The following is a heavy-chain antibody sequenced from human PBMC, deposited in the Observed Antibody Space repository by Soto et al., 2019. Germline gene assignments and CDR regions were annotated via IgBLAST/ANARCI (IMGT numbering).Heavy chain of an antibody. CDR2: ISYDGSNK. J-gene: IGHJ4*02. Sequence: GGSLRLSCAASGFTFSSYGMHWVRQAPGKGLEWVAVISYDGSNKYYADSVKGRFTISRDNSKNTLYLQMNSLRAEDTAVYYCAKDAIVVVTALECYFDYWGQGTLVTVSS. CDR1: GFTFSSYG. CDR3: AKDAIVVVTALECYFDY. V-gene: IGHV3-30*18. D-gene: IGHD2-21*02.